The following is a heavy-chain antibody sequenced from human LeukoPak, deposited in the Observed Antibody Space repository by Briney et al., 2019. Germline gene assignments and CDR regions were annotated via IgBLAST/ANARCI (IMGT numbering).Heavy chain of an antibody. D-gene: IGHD2-21*01. V-gene: IGHV4-59*12. CDR1: GGSISSYY. CDR3: ARAFDCGGDCYLDAFDI. J-gene: IGHJ3*02. CDR2: IYYSGST. Sequence: MPSETLSLTCTVSGGSISSYYWSWIRQPPGKGLEWIGYIYYSGSTNYNPSLKSRVTMSVDTSKNQFSLKLSSVTAADTAVYYCARAFDCGGDCYLDAFDIWGQGTMVTVSS.